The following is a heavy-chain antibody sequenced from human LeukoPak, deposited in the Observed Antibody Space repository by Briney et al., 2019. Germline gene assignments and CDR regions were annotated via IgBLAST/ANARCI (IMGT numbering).Heavy chain of an antibody. CDR2: IYPGDSTT. J-gene: IGHJ4*02. Sequence: RGESLKISCKGSGYSFTNYWIGWVRQMPGKGLEWMGIIYPGDSTTRYSPSFQGQVTISADKSISTAYLQWSSLKASDTAMYYCARQNCTNGVCYTDYWGQGTLVTVSS. D-gene: IGHD2-8*01. CDR1: GYSFTNYW. V-gene: IGHV5-51*01. CDR3: ARQNCTNGVCYTDY.